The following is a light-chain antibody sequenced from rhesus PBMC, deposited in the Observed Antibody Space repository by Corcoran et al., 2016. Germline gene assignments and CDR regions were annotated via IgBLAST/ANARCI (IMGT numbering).Light chain of an antibody. V-gene: IGKV1-38*01. Sequence: DIQLTQSPSSLSASVGDRVTITCRASQGISSYLAWYQQKSGKAPKLLNYDESNLQSGFPSMFSGSGSGTEFTLTISSLQPEDFATYYCQQRNSYPFGGGTKVEIK. CDR1: QGISSY. J-gene: IGKJ4*01. CDR3: QQRNSYP. CDR2: DES.